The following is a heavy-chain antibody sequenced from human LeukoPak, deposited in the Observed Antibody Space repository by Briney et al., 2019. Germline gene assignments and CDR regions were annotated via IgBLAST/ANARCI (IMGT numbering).Heavy chain of an antibody. CDR3: ARDRGWAGYSYGFYY. Sequence: SVKVSCKASGGTLTNYAVNWVRQAPGQGLEWMGGIIPFYETTNFAQKFQGRVTITADESASTAYMELSSLRSEDTAVYYCARDRGWAGYSYGFYYWGQGTLVTVSS. V-gene: IGHV1-69*13. D-gene: IGHD5-18*01. J-gene: IGHJ4*02. CDR1: GGTLTNYA. CDR2: IIPFYETT.